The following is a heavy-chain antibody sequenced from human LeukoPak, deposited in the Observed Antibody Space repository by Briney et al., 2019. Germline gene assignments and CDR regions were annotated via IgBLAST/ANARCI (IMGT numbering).Heavy chain of an antibody. CDR3: ARGRKYTSGYRVTELGSGYSDY. J-gene: IGHJ4*02. Sequence: SETLSLTCTVSGGAFSSGSYYWNWIRQPAGRSLEWSGRIYTSGSINYNPSLKSRVTISVDTSENQFSLKLSSVIAADTAVYYCARGRKYTSGYRVTELGSGYSDYWGQGTLVTVSS. CDR1: GGAFSSGSYY. D-gene: IGHD5-18*01. V-gene: IGHV4-61*02. CDR2: IYTSGSI.